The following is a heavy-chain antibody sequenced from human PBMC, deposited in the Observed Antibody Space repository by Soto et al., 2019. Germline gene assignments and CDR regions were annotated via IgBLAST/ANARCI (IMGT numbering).Heavy chain of an antibody. D-gene: IGHD1-26*01. Sequence: ASVKVSCKASGYTFTTYYIYCVRQAPGQGLEWMGVINPSGGSINYAQKFQGRVTMTRDTSTSTVYMELSSVRSEDTAVYYCARDRGRGGSYYIYFYGMDVWGQGTTVTVSS. CDR1: GYTFTTYY. V-gene: IGHV1-46*01. CDR3: ARDRGRGGSYYIYFYGMDV. CDR2: INPSGGSI. J-gene: IGHJ6*02.